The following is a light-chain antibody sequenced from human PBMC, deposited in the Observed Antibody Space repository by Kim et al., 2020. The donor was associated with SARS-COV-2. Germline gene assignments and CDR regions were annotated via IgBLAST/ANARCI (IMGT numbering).Light chain of an antibody. J-gene: IGLJ2*01. CDR2: EVT. CDR3: NSYAGSNNWL. CDR1: SSDVGGYNY. Sequence: GQSVTISCTGTSSDVGGYNYVSWYQQHPGKAPKLMIYEVTKRPSGVPDRFSGSKSGNTASLTVSGLQAEDEADYYCNSYAGSNNWLFGGGTQLTVL. V-gene: IGLV2-8*01.